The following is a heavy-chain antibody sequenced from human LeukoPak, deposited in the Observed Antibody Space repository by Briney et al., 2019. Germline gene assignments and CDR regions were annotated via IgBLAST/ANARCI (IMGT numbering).Heavy chain of an antibody. CDR1: GGSISRGNYY. V-gene: IGHV4-61*02. CDR3: ATENAYKYGFGYDYYYMDV. Sequence: NPSQTLSLTCTVSGGSISRGNYYWSWIRQPAGKGLEWIGRFFASGTINYNPSLKSRVTLSVDASKNQFSLRLNSVTAADTAVYYCATENAYKYGFGYDYYYMDVWGKGTTVTISS. J-gene: IGHJ6*03. D-gene: IGHD3-10*01. CDR2: FFASGTI.